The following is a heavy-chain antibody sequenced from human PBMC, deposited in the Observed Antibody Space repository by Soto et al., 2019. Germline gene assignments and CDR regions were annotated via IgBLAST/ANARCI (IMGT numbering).Heavy chain of an antibody. CDR3: ARWAGRVRDYGGPFDY. J-gene: IGHJ4*02. CDR2: ISTYSTNT. Sequence: ASVKVSCKASGDFFTTYGISWVRQAPGQGLEWMGWISTYSTNTNYAPKFQGRLLLTADTSTTTAHMELRSLRPDDTAVYYCARWAGRVRDYGGPFDYWGQGSMVTVSS. V-gene: IGHV1-18*04. D-gene: IGHD4-17*01. CDR1: GDFFTTYG.